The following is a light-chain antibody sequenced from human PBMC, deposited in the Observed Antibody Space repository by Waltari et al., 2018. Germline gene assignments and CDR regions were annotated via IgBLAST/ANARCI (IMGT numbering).Light chain of an antibody. CDR1: SSDVGGYNY. J-gene: IGLJ1*01. Sequence: QSALTQPPSASGSPGQSVTISCTGTSSDVGGYNYVSWYQQHPDKAPKLMIYDVSKPPSGVPDRFSGSKSGNTASLTVSGLQAEDEADYYCSSYAGSSYVFGTGTKVTVL. V-gene: IGLV2-8*01. CDR2: DVS. CDR3: SSYAGSSYV.